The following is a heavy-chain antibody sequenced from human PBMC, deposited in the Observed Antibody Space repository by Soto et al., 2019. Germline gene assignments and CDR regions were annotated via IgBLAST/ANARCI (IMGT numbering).Heavy chain of an antibody. CDR1: GFTFSSYE. CDR3: ASFPITIFGVVIIRPFDY. D-gene: IGHD3-3*01. Sequence: GGSLRLSCAASGFTFSSYEMNWVRQAPGKGLEWVSYISSSGSTIYYADSVKGRFTISRDNAKNSLYLQMNSLRAEDTAVYYCASFPITIFGVVIIRPFDYWGHGTLVTVSS. V-gene: IGHV3-48*03. CDR2: ISSSGSTI. J-gene: IGHJ4*01.